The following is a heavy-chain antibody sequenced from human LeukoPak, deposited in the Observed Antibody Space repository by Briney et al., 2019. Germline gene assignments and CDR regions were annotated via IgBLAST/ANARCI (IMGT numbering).Heavy chain of an antibody. D-gene: IGHD3-3*01. Sequence: PSETLSLTCAVYGGSFSGYYWSWIRQPPGKGLEWIGEINHSGSTNYNPSLKSRVTISVDTSKNQFSLKLSSVTAADTAVYYCARGQRFLEWLSDWGQGTLVTVSS. CDR3: ARGQRFLEWLSD. J-gene: IGHJ4*02. CDR1: GGSFSGYY. CDR2: INHSGST. V-gene: IGHV4-34*01.